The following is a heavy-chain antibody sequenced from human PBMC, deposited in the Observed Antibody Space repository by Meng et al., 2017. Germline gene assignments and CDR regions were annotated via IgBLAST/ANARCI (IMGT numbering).Heavy chain of an antibody. CDR2: INHSGST. CDR3: ARSRSVTIVAFDY. D-gene: IGHD4-17*01. Sequence: QGQLQQGAAGLLKPLETLSLTCAGYGGSFSGYYWSWIRQPPGKGLEWIGEINHSGSTNYNPSLKSRVTMSLDTSKNQFSLRLSSVTAADTAVYYCARSRSVTIVAFDYWGQGTLVTVSS. J-gene: IGHJ4*02. V-gene: IGHV4-34*01. CDR1: GGSFSGYY.